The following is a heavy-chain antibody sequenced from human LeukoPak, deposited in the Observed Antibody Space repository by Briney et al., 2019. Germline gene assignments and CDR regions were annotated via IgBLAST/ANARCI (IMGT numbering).Heavy chain of an antibody. D-gene: IGHD3-10*01. CDR2: IKQDGSEK. J-gene: IGHJ6*03. CDR1: GFTFSSYW. CDR3: ARVGVRGVIHYYYYMDV. Sequence: GGSLRLSCAASGFTFSSYWMSWVRQAPGKGLEWLANIKQDGSEKYYVDSVKGRFTISRDNAKNSLYLQMNSLRAEDTAVYYCARVGVRGVIHYYYYMDVWGKGTTVTVSS. V-gene: IGHV3-7*01.